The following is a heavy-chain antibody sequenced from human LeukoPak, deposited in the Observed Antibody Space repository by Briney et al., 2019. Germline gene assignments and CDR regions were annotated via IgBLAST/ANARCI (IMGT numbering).Heavy chain of an antibody. V-gene: IGHV1-69*05. CDR3: ARDIREYQLLGAFDI. D-gene: IGHD2-2*01. Sequence: SVKVSCKASGGTFSSYAISWVRQAPGQGLEWMGGIIPIFGTANYAQKFQGRVTITTDESTSTAYMELSSLRSEDTAVYYCARDIREYQLLGAFDIWGQGTMVTVSS. CDR1: GGTFSSYA. CDR2: IIPIFGTA. J-gene: IGHJ3*02.